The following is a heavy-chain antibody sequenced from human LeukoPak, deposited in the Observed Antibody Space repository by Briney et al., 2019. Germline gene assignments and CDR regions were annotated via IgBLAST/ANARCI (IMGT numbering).Heavy chain of an antibody. J-gene: IGHJ4*02. CDR2: VYYSGST. V-gene: IGHV4-59*01. Sequence: SETLSLTCTVSGGSISSYYWSWIRQPPGKGLEWIGYVYYSGSTNYNPSLKSRVTITVDTSKNQFSLKLSFVTAADTAVYYCARDGYYDSSGYSLPDYWGQGTLVTVSS. CDR3: ARDGYYDSSGYSLPDY. D-gene: IGHD3-22*01. CDR1: GGSISSYY.